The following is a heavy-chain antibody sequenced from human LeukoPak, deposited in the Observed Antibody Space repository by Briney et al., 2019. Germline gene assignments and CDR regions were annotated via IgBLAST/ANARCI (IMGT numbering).Heavy chain of an antibody. CDR1: GYTFTHYG. CDR2: ISAYNGDT. J-gene: IGHJ3*02. V-gene: IGHV1-18*01. CDR3: ARSHAFDI. Sequence: SVKVSCKASGYTFTHYGISWVRQAPGQGLEWMGWISAYNGDTDYAQKLQGRVTMTTDTSTSTAYMELRSLRSDDTAVYYCARSHAFDIWGQGTMVTVSS.